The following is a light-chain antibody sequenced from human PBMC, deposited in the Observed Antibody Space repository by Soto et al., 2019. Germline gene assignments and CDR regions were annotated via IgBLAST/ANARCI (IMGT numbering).Light chain of an antibody. CDR1: QSVSTN. J-gene: IGKJ3*01. Sequence: EIVMTQSPATLSVSPGERATLSCRASQSVSTNSAWYQQKPGQAPRLVIYGASTRATGIPARFSGSGSGTDFTLTISSLQSEDFAVYYCQQYNNWPPFTFGPGTKVDIK. CDR3: QQYNNWPPFT. CDR2: GAS. V-gene: IGKV3-15*01.